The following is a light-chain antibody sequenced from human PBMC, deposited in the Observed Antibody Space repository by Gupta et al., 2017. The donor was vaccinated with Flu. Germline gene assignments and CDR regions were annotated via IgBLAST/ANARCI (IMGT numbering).Light chain of an antibody. CDR2: GES. Sequence: RATLSCRASQSVSRSYLAWYQQKPGQAPRLLIYGESSRATGIPDRFSGSGSGTDFTLTISRLEPEDFAMYYCQHYGSSPYTFGQGTKLEIK. CDR1: QSVSRSY. CDR3: QHYGSSPYT. V-gene: IGKV3-20*01. J-gene: IGKJ2*01.